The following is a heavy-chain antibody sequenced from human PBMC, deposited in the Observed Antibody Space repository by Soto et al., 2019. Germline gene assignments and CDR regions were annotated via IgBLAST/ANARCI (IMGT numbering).Heavy chain of an antibody. Sequence: EVQLVESGGGLVKPGGSLRLSCAASGFTVSSNYMSWVRQAPGKGLEWVSVIYSGGSTYYADSVKGRFTISRDNSKNTLYLQMNSLRAEDTAVYYCAREGIVERIGGFDYWGQGTLVTVSS. D-gene: IGHD1-26*01. CDR1: GFTVSSNY. CDR2: IYSGGST. CDR3: AREGIVERIGGFDY. J-gene: IGHJ4*02. V-gene: IGHV3-53*01.